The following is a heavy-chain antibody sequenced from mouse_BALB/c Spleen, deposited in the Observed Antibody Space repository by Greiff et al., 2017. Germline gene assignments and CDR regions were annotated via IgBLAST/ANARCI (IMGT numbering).Heavy chain of an antibody. CDR3: NYYGSSYGFAY. CDR1: GYTFTSYW. J-gene: IGHJ3*01. Sequence: QVQLQQPGAELVKPGASVKLSCKASGYTFTSYWMHWVKQRPGQGLEWIGEINPSNGRTNYNEKFKSKATLTVDKSSSTAYMQLSSLKSEDSAVYYCNYYGSSYGFAYWGQGTLVTVSA. V-gene: IGHV1S81*02. CDR2: INPSNGRT. D-gene: IGHD1-1*01.